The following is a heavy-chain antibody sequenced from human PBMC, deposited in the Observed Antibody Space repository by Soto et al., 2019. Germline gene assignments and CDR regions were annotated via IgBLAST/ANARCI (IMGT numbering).Heavy chain of an antibody. CDR1: GCTFTRYS. V-gene: IGHV3-21*06. J-gene: IGHJ4*02. Sequence: PGGVLRLSCAASGCTFTRYSMNWVRQAPGKGLEWVSSISSTTNYIYYGDSMKGRFTISTDNAKNSPYLEMNSLRAEDTAVYYCARESEDLTSNFDYWGQGTLVTVSS. CDR3: ARESEDLTSNFDY. CDR2: ISSTTNYI.